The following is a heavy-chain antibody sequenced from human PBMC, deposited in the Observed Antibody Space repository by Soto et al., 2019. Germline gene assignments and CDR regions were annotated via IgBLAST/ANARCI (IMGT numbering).Heavy chain of an antibody. V-gene: IGHV5-10-1*01. D-gene: IGHD6-13*01. Sequence: SGESLKISCKGSGYSFTSYWISGVRQMPGKGLEWMGRIDPSDSYTNYSPSFQGHVTISADKSISTAYLQWSSLKASDTAMYYCASIGAIAAAGTSEYYYGMDVWGQGTTVTVSS. CDR3: ASIGAIAAAGTSEYYYGMDV. CDR2: IDPSDSYT. J-gene: IGHJ6*02. CDR1: GYSFTSYW.